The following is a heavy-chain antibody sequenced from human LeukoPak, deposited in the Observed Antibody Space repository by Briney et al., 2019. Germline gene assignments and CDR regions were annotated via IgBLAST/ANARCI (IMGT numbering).Heavy chain of an antibody. CDR3: AREHYDFWSGFYYYYYGMDV. CDR2: INSDGSST. Sequence: GGSLRLSCAASGFTFSSYAMSWVRQAPGKGLEWVSRINSDGSSTSYADSVKGRFTISRDNAKNTPYLQMNSLRAEDTAVYYCAREHYDFWSGFYYYYYGMDVWGQGTTVTVSS. D-gene: IGHD3-3*01. CDR1: GFTFSSYA. J-gene: IGHJ6*02. V-gene: IGHV3-74*01.